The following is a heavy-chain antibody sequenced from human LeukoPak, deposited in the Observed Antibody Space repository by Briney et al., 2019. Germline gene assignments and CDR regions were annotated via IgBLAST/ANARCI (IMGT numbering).Heavy chain of an antibody. CDR3: AKVRLGYKYAEDAFDF. J-gene: IGHJ3*01. V-gene: IGHV3-7*01. CDR2: INQDASAR. CDR1: GLTFTSYW. Sequence: PGGSLRLSCASSGLTFTSYWMTWVRQAPGKGLEWVANINQDASARYCVDSVKGRFTISRDNAKKSLSLQMNSLMPEDTAVYYCAKVRLGYKYAEDAFDFWGHGTMVTVSS. D-gene: IGHD5-12*01.